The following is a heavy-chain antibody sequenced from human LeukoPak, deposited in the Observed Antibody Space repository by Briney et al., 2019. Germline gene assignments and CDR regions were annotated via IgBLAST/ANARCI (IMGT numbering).Heavy chain of an antibody. Sequence: ASVKVSCKASGYNFIGYHMHWVRQAPGQGLEWMGWINPNNGATNYAQKFQGRVTMTRDPSITIVYMELSRLTSDDTAVYFCARSYYDFWNFNYADWFAPWGQGTLVTVSS. J-gene: IGHJ5*02. CDR2: INPNNGAT. CDR1: GYNFIGYH. D-gene: IGHD3/OR15-3a*01. V-gene: IGHV1-2*02. CDR3: ARSYYDFWNFNYADWFAP.